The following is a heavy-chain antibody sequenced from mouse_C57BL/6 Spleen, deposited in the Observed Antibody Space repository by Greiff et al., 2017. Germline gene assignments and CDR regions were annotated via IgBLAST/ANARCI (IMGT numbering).Heavy chain of an antibody. J-gene: IGHJ2*01. D-gene: IGHD1-1*01. V-gene: IGHV5-16*01. Sequence: DVKLVESEGGLVQPGSSMKLSCTASGFTFSDYYTAWVRQVPEKGLEWVANINYDGSSTYYLDSLKSRFIISRDNAKNILYLQMSSLKSEDTATYYCARDLTTVAPYFDYWGQGTTLTVSS. CDR1: GFTFSDYY. CDR2: INYDGSST. CDR3: ARDLTTVAPYFDY.